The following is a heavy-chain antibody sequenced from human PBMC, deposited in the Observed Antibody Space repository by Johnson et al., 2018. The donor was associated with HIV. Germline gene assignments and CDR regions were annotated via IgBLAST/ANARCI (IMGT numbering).Heavy chain of an antibody. CDR1: RFTFDDYA. Sequence: QVQLVESGGGLVQPGGSLRLSCETSRFTFDDYAMHWIRQAPGKGLEWVSYISSSGSTIYYADSVKGRFTISRDNAKNSLYLQMNSLRAEDTAVYYCVRSIQLWLPGAFDIWDQGTMVTVS. V-gene: IGHV3-11*04. D-gene: IGHD5-18*01. CDR2: ISSSGSTI. CDR3: VRSIQLWLPGAFDI. J-gene: IGHJ3*02.